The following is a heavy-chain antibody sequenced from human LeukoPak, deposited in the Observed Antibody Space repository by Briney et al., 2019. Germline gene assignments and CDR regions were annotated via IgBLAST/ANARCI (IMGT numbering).Heavy chain of an antibody. J-gene: IGHJ4*02. CDR2: FSDNGDSA. CDR1: GFSISNYV. V-gene: IGHV3-23*01. D-gene: IGHD5-18*01. CDR3: AKDPRDHSYGWSWRYFDY. Sequence: GGSLRLSCAASGFSISNYVMTWVRQAPGKGLEWVSGFSDNGDSAYYADSVKGRFAISRDNSKNTLYLQMNNLRAEDTAVYYCAKDPRDHSYGWSWRYFDYWGQGTLVTVSS.